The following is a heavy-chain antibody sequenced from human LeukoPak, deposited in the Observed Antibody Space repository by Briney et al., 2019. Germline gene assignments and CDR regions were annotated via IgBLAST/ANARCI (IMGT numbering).Heavy chain of an antibody. J-gene: IGHJ6*03. CDR3: ARGRVTMIVVVNSYYYSMDV. Sequence: SETLSLTCGVYGGSFSGYNWTWIRQAPGKGLEWIGEINHSGSTNYNPSLKSRVTISVDTSKNQFSLKLSSVTAADTALYYCARGRVTMIVVVNSYYYSMDVWGKGTTVTISS. CDR2: INHSGST. D-gene: IGHD3-22*01. CDR1: GGSFSGYN. V-gene: IGHV4-34*01.